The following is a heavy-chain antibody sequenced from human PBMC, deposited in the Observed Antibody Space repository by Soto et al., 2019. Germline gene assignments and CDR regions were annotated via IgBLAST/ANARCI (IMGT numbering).Heavy chain of an antibody. CDR2: IHSSGSI. V-gene: IGHV4-34*11. CDR3: ARDLDGLHDDNSGPYPRPG. J-gene: IGHJ1*01. D-gene: IGHD3-22*01. CDR1: GGSFSGYY. Sequence: PSETLSLTCAVYGGSFSGYYWSWIRQAPGRGLEWIGYIHSSGSIYYNPSLKSRATMSIDTARNQFSLKVSSVTVADTAVYYCARDLDGLHDDNSGPYPRPGWGQGTLVTVSS.